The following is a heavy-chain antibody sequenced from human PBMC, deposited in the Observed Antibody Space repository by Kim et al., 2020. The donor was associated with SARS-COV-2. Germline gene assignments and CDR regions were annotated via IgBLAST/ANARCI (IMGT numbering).Heavy chain of an antibody. CDR2: INPSGGST. CDR3: ARGGRGYSYGPRRFYFDY. J-gene: IGHJ4*02. CDR1: GYTFTSYY. D-gene: IGHD5-18*01. V-gene: IGHV1-46*01. Sequence: ASVKVSCKASGYTFTSYYMHWVRQAPGQGLEWMGIINPSGGSTSYAQKFQGRVTMTRDTSTSTVYMELSSLRSEDTAVYYCARGGRGYSYGPRRFYFDYWGQGTLVTVSS.